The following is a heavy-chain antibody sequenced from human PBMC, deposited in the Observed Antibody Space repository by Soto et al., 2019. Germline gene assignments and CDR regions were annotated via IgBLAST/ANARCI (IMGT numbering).Heavy chain of an antibody. CDR2: ISAYNGNT. CDR1: GYTFTSYG. V-gene: IGHV1-18*01. Sequence: ASVKVSCKASGYTFTSYGISWVRQAPGQGLEWMGWISAYNGNTNYAQKLQGRVTMTTDTSTSTAYMELRSLRPDDTAVYYCARDMHERGYSYGYVDYWGQGTLVTVSS. J-gene: IGHJ4*02. D-gene: IGHD5-18*01. CDR3: ARDMHERGYSYGYVDY.